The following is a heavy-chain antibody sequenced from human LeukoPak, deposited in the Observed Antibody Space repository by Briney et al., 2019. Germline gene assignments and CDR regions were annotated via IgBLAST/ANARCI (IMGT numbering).Heavy chain of an antibody. CDR2: IYHSGST. D-gene: IGHD3-22*01. V-gene: IGHV4-59*12. CDR3: ARAYITMIVVVIWYFDL. J-gene: IGHJ2*01. CDR1: GGSISSYY. Sequence: PSETLSLTCTVSGGSISSYYWSWIRQPPGKGLEWIGEIYHSGSTNHNPSLKSRVTISVDKSKNQFSLKLSSVTAADTAVYYCARAYITMIVVVIWYFDLWGHGTLVTVSS.